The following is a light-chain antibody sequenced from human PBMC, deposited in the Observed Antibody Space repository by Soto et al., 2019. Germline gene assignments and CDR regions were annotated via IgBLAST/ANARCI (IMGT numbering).Light chain of an antibody. Sequence: DIVMTQSPDSLAVSLGERATINCKSSQSVLYSSNNKNYLAWYQQKPGQPPKLLIYWASTRESGVPDRFSGSGSGTDFTLTISSLWAEDVAVYYCQQYYSTPLTFGGGTKVEIK. CDR3: QQYYSTPLT. J-gene: IGKJ4*01. CDR2: WAS. CDR1: QSVLYSSNNKNY. V-gene: IGKV4-1*01.